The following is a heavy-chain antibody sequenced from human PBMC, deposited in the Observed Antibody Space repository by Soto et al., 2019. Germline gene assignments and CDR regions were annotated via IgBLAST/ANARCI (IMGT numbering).Heavy chain of an antibody. CDR1: GGSISSGGYS. J-gene: IGHJ5*02. V-gene: IGHV4-30-2*01. Sequence: QLQLQESGSGLVRPSQTLSLTCAVSGGSISSGGYSWHWIRQPPGKGLEWIGYIYHSGSTLYNPSLKSRATISVDKSKNQFLLKLSSVPAADTAVYYCARDQLEGNWFDPWGQGTLVTVSS. D-gene: IGHD1-1*01. CDR2: IYHSGST. CDR3: ARDQLEGNWFDP.